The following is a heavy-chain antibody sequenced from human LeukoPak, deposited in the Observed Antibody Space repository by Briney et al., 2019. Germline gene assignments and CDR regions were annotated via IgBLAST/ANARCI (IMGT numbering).Heavy chain of an antibody. CDR1: GYSFTSYW. D-gene: IGHD1-1*01. J-gene: IGHJ6*03. CDR3: ARLAELDPYYYYYYMDV. V-gene: IGHV5-51*01. CDR2: IYPGDSDT. Sequence: GESLKISCKGSGYSFTSYWIGWVRQMPGKGLGWMGIIYPGDSDTGYSPSFQGQVTISADKSISTAYLQWSSLKASDTAMYYCARLAELDPYYYYYYMDVWGKGTTVTVSS.